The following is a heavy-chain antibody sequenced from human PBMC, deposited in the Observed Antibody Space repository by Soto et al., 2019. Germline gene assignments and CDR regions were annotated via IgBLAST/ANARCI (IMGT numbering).Heavy chain of an antibody. D-gene: IGHD3-22*01. Sequence: PSETLSLTCTVSGASISSGNYYWTWVRQPPGKGLEWIGSIYHSGSTYYNPSLKSRVTISVDTSKNQFSLKLSSVTAADTAVYYCARLSITMIVVVISDDAFDIWGQGTMVT. CDR2: IYHSGST. V-gene: IGHV4-39*07. J-gene: IGHJ3*02. CDR1: GASISSGNYY. CDR3: ARLSITMIVVVISDDAFDI.